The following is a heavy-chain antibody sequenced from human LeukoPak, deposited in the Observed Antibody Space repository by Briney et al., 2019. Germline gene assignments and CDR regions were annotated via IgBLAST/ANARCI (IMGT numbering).Heavy chain of an antibody. V-gene: IGHV3-23*01. CDR2: TSRSGTNI. J-gene: IGHJ4*02. CDR1: GFTFNSYA. D-gene: IGHD2-2*01. Sequence: AGSLRLSCAASGFTFNSYAMRWVRQAPGQGLEWVSGTSRSGTNIYYADSVKGRFTISRDNSTNPMYLHINSLKATATAVYYCAKGSPSIYTSYSDYWGQGTLVTVSS. CDR3: AKGSPSIYTSYSDY.